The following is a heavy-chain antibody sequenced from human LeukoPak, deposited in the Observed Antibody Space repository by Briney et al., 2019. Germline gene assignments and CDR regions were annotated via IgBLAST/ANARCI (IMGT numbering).Heavy chain of an antibody. V-gene: IGHV4-31*03. J-gene: IGHJ4*02. Sequence: PSETLSLTCTVSGDSITSGDYYWSWIRQHPGKGLEWIAHIYYSGTTLYNSSLKTRVTMSVDKSKNQFFLKLSSVTATDTAVYYCARIYGDCFDYWGQGTLVTVSS. CDR1: GDSITSGDYY. D-gene: IGHD4-17*01. CDR3: ARIYGDCFDY. CDR2: IYYSGTT.